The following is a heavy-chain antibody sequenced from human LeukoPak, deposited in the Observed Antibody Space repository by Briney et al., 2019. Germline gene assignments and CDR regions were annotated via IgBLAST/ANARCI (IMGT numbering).Heavy chain of an antibody. J-gene: IGHJ6*02. CDR2: IYYTGST. CDR3: ARNPGYYSDHYYGMDV. D-gene: IGHD3-22*01. Sequence: SETLSLTCTVSSGPITGHYWSWIRQPPGKGLKWLGYIYYTGSTNYNPSLKSRVNISADKSKNQFSLKLSSVTAADTAVYYCARNPGYYSDHYYGMDVWGQGTTVTVSS. CDR1: SGPITGHY. V-gene: IGHV4-59*11.